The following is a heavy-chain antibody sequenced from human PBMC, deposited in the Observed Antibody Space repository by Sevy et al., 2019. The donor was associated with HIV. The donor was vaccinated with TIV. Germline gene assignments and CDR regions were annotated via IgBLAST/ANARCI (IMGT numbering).Heavy chain of an antibody. CDR1: GGSISGYY. CDR2: IYYSGST. J-gene: IGHJ4*02. CDR3: ARTPVIMITSGGVIALRQFDF. D-gene: IGHD3-16*02. V-gene: IGHV4-59*01. Sequence: ETLSLTCTVSGGSISGYYWSWIRQPPGKGLEWIGYIYYSGSTNYNPSLKNRVTMSVDTSKNQFSLKMISVTAADTAVYYCARTPVIMITSGGVIALRQFDFWGQGTLVTVSS.